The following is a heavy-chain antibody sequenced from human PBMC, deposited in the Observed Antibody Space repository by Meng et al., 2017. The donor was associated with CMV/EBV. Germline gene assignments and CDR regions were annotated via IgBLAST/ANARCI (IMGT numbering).Heavy chain of an antibody. Sequence: SGFAVSNGWMNWVRQAPGKGLEWVGRIKSKTDGGTTDYAAPVKGRFTISRDDSKNTLYLQMNSLKTEDTAVYYCTTILLAVAGGFDYWGQGTLVTVSS. V-gene: IGHV3-15*07. J-gene: IGHJ4*02. CDR3: TTILLAVAGGFDY. CDR1: GFAVSNGW. D-gene: IGHD6-19*01. CDR2: IKSKTDGGTT.